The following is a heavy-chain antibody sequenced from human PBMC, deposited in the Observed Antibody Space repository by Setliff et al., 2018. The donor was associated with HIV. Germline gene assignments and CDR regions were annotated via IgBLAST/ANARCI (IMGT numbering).Heavy chain of an antibody. V-gene: IGHV4-61*09. D-gene: IGHD6-19*01. Sequence: KPSETLSLTCTVSGGSISSGSYYWSWIRQPAGKGLEWIGHIYTSGSTNYNPSLKSRVTISVDTSKNLFSLKMNSVTPADTAVYYCARDNNGWYIYWGQGTLVTVSS. CDR1: GGSISSGSYY. CDR3: ARDNNGWYIY. J-gene: IGHJ4*02. CDR2: IYTSGST.